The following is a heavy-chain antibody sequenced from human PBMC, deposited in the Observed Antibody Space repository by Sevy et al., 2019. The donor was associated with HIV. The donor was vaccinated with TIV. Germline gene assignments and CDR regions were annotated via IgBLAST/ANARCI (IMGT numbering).Heavy chain of an antibody. CDR2: IRYDGSNK. J-gene: IGHJ6*02. CDR1: GFSFSSYD. V-gene: IGHV3-33*01. CDR3: AREKVDTSMIFVEYYGMDV. D-gene: IGHD5-18*01. Sequence: SCLRLSCAASGFSFSSYDMHWVRQAPGMGLEWVAVIRYDGSNKHYGDSVKGRFTISRDNSKNALYLQMSSLRAEDTAVYYCAREKVDTSMIFVEYYGMDVWGQGTTVTVSS.